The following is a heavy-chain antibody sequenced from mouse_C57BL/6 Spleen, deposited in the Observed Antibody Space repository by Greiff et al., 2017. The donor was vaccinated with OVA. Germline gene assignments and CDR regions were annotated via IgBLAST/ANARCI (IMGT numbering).Heavy chain of an antibody. V-gene: IGHV5-16*01. D-gene: IGHD2-5*01. J-gene: IGHJ1*03. CDR3: ARAYSNYGYFDV. CDR2: INYDGSST. CDR1: GFTFSDYY. Sequence: EVKVVESEGGLVQPGSSMKLSCTASGFTFSDYYMAWVRQVPEKGLEWVANINYDGSSTYYLDSLKSRFIISRDNAKNILYLQMSSLKSEDTATYYCARAYSNYGYFDVWGTGTTVTGSS.